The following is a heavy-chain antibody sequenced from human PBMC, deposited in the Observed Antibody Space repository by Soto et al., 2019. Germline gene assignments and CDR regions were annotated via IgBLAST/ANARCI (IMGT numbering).Heavy chain of an antibody. D-gene: IGHD3-10*01. CDR2: IIPIFGTA. Sequence: QVQLVQSGAEVKKPGSSVKVSCKASGGTFSSYAISWVRQAPGQGLEWMGGIIPIFGTANYAQKFQGRVTITADESTSTAYIELSSLRSEDTAVYYCARGTRDYYGSGSYYSNSYYYYGMDVWGQGTTVTVSS. J-gene: IGHJ6*02. CDR3: ARGTRDYYGSGSYYSNSYYYYGMDV. V-gene: IGHV1-69*12. CDR1: GGTFSSYA.